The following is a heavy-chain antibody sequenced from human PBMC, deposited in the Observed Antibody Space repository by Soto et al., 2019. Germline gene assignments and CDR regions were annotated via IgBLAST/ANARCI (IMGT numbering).Heavy chain of an antibody. D-gene: IGHD1-7*01. V-gene: IGHV1-69*06. Sequence: ASVKVSCKASGGTFSSHAISWVRQAPGQGLEWMGGIIPIFGTANYAQKFQGRVTITADKSTSTAYMELSSLRSEDTAVYYCARGDWNYGVGYYFDYWGQGTLVTVSS. CDR3: ARGDWNYGVGYYFDY. J-gene: IGHJ4*02. CDR2: IIPIFGTA. CDR1: GGTFSSHA.